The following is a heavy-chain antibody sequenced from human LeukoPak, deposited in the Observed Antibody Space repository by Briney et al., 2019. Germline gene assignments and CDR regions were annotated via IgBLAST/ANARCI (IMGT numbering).Heavy chain of an antibody. D-gene: IGHD3-22*01. Sequence: PGGSLRLSCTVSGFTVSSNSMSWVRQAPGKGLEWVSFIYSDNTHYADSVKGRFTISRDNSKNTLYLQMNSLRAEDTAVYYCAKGPRLGYYDSSGYPLFDYWGQGTLVTVSS. CDR3: AKGPRLGYYDSSGYPLFDY. CDR1: GFTVSSNS. CDR2: IYSDNT. J-gene: IGHJ4*02. V-gene: IGHV3-53*01.